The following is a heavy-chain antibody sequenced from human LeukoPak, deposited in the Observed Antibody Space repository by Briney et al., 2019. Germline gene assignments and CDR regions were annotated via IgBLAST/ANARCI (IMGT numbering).Heavy chain of an antibody. Sequence: ASVKVSCKASGGTFSSYAISWVRQAPGQGLEWMGWINTNTGNPTYAQGFTGRFVFSLDTSVSTAYLQISSLKAEDTAVYYCARRTHYDILTGRTLEYWGQGTLVTVSS. CDR2: INTNTGNP. D-gene: IGHD3-9*01. CDR3: ARRTHYDILTGRTLEY. V-gene: IGHV7-4-1*02. J-gene: IGHJ4*02. CDR1: GGTFSSYA.